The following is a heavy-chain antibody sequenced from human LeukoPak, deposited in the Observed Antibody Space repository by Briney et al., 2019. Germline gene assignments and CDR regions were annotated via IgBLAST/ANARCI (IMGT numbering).Heavy chain of an antibody. CDR1: GFTVSSNY. Sequence: PGGSLRLSCAASGFTVSSNYMSWVRQAPGKGLEWVSSISSSSSYIYYADSVKGRFTISRDNAKNSLYLQMNSLRAEDTAVYYCARAKGYYDSSGYPFDYWGQGTLVTVSS. D-gene: IGHD3-22*01. J-gene: IGHJ4*02. CDR3: ARAKGYYDSSGYPFDY. V-gene: IGHV3-21*01. CDR2: ISSSSSYI.